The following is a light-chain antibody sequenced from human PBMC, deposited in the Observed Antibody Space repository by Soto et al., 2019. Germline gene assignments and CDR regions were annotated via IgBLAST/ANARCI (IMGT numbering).Light chain of an antibody. V-gene: IGLV2-23*01. Sequence: QSALTQPASVSGSPGQSITISCTGTSSDVGSYDLVSWYQHHPGKAPKLMIYEGSKRPSGVSNRFSGSKSGNTASLTISGLQAEDEAYYYCCSYAGISTYVVFGGGTKLTVL. J-gene: IGLJ2*01. CDR2: EGS. CDR1: SSDVGSYDL. CDR3: CSYAGISTYVV.